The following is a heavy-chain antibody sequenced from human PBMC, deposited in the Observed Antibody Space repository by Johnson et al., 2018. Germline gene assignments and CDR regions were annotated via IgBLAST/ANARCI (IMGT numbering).Heavy chain of an antibody. Sequence: QVQLQEAGGGVVQPGRSLRLSCAASGFTFSSYGMHWVRQAPGKGLEWVAVISYDGSNKYYADAVKGRFTISRDNSKNTLYRQMNSLRAEDTALYYCAKNNRRLLFGTDAFDIWGQGTMVTVSS. J-gene: IGHJ3*02. V-gene: IGHV3-30*18. CDR3: AKNNRRLLFGTDAFDI. CDR2: ISYDGSNK. D-gene: IGHD5-12*01. CDR1: GFTFSSYG.